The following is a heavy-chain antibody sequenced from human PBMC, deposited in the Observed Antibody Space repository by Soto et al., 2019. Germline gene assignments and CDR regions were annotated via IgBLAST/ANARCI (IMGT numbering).Heavy chain of an antibody. Sequence: QSQLQESGPGLVKPSETLSLTCTVSGGAISTYYWNWIRQPAGKGPERIGRIFTTGSTNYNPSVKSRVTMAVDTYKSQFSLKLTSVTAADPAVYFCARGYSSGSYNWFDPWGQGILVAVSS. CDR3: ARGYSSGSYNWFDP. V-gene: IGHV4-4*07. D-gene: IGHD6-19*01. CDR1: GGAISTYY. CDR2: IFTTGST. J-gene: IGHJ5*02.